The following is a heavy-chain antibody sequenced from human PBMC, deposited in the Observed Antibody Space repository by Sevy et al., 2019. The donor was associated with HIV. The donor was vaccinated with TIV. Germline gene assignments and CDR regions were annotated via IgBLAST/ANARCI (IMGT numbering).Heavy chain of an antibody. Sequence: SETLSLTCAVYGGSFSGYYWSWIRQPPGKGLEWIGEINHSGSTNYNPSLKSRVTISVDTSKNHFSLKLSSVTAADTAVYYCARGNPDSVGFDYWGQGTLVTVSS. V-gene: IGHV4-34*01. CDR2: INHSGST. CDR3: ARGNPDSVGFDY. D-gene: IGHD2-15*01. J-gene: IGHJ4*02. CDR1: GGSFSGYY.